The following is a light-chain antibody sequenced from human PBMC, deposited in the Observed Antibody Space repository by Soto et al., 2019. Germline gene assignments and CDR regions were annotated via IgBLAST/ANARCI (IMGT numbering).Light chain of an antibody. CDR2: GAS. CDR3: QRYGSSPGT. Sequence: EIVLTQSPGTLSLSPGERATLSCRASQSVSSDYLAWYQQKPGQAPRLLIYGASSRDTGIRDRFSGSGSGKDFALNISRLETEDFAVYYCQRYGSSPGTFGPGTKVDIK. CDR1: QSVSSDY. V-gene: IGKV3-20*01. J-gene: IGKJ3*01.